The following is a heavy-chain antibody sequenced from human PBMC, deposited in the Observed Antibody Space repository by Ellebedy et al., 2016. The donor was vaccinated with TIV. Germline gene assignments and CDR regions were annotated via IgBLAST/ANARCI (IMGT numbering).Heavy chain of an antibody. CDR3: GRAGPHITVADRFDY. CDR2: VHYSGRT. CDR1: GASISSGTYY. Sequence: SETLSLXXNVSGASISSGTYYWSWIRQYPGKGLEWIGYVHYSGRTWYNPSLKSRISMSIDTSKSQFSLKVNSVTPADTAVYFCGRAGPHITVADRFDYWGQGTLVTVSS. V-gene: IGHV4-31*03. D-gene: IGHD6-19*01. J-gene: IGHJ4*02.